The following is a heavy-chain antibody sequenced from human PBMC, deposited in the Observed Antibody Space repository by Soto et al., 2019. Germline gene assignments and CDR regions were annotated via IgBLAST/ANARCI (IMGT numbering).Heavy chain of an antibody. D-gene: IGHD2-15*01. J-gene: IGHJ6*02. CDR1: GGTFSSYA. Sequence: SVKVSCKASGGTFSSYAISWVRQAPGQGLEWMGGIIPIFGTANYAQKFQGRVTITADESTSTAHMELSSLRSEDTAVYYCARYCSGGSCYSGYYYYGMDVWGQGT. CDR2: IIPIFGTA. CDR3: ARYCSGGSCYSGYYYYGMDV. V-gene: IGHV1-69*13.